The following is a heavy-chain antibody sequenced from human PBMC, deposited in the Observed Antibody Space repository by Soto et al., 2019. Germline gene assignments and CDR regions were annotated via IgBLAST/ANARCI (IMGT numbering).Heavy chain of an antibody. CDR2: IFYSGST. Sequence: SETLSLTCTVSGGSIRSYYWTWIRQPPGKGLEWLGYIFYSGSTFYNPPLKSRVTISIHTSKSQFSLQLTSVTAADTAVYYCARGAADTAMVDSWGQGTLVTVSS. V-gene: IGHV4-59*01. D-gene: IGHD5-18*01. CDR3: ARGAADTAMVDS. J-gene: IGHJ4*02. CDR1: GGSIRSYY.